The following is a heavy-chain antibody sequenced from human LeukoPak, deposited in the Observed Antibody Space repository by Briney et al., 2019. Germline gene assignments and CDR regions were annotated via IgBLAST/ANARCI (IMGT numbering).Heavy chain of an antibody. J-gene: IGHJ4*02. D-gene: IGHD4-17*01. CDR3: ARDPGDRFDY. V-gene: IGHV4-30-4*01. CDR1: GDSISSGDYY. Sequence: SETLSLTCSVSGDSISSGDYYSGWIRQPPGKGLEWIGYIYYSGSTYYNPSLKSRVTISVDTSKNQFSLKLSSVTAADTAVYYCARDPGDRFDYWGQGTLVTVSS. CDR2: IYYSGST.